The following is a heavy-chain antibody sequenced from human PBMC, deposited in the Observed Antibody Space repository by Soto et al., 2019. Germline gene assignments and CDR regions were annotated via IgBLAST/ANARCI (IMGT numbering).Heavy chain of an antibody. CDR3: AKDRYLDHDSRGYLFDN. Sequence: VGSLRLSCAASGFTSNIYAMTWVRQAPGKGLEWVSAISRYGDITYYADSVEGRFSISRDNSKNMLYLQMNSLRAEDTAVYYCAKDRYLDHDSRGYLFDNWGQGTLVTVSS. D-gene: IGHD3-22*01. V-gene: IGHV3-23*01. CDR1: GFTSNIYA. J-gene: IGHJ4*02. CDR2: ISRYGDIT.